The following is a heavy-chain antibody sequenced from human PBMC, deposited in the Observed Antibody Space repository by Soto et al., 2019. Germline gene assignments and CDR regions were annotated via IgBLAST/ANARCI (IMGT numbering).Heavy chain of an antibody. CDR2: IYYSGST. CDR1: GGFISTDGYY. Sequence: SETRSLTYTVSGGFISTDGYYWCWIRQPPGKGLEWIGYIYYSGSTYYNPSLKSRVTISVDTSKNQFSLKLSSVTAADTAVYYCASGNGDPTLEYYFDYWGQGPLVTVS. J-gene: IGHJ4*02. V-gene: IGHV4-30-4*01. D-gene: IGHD1-1*01. CDR3: ASGNGDPTLEYYFDY.